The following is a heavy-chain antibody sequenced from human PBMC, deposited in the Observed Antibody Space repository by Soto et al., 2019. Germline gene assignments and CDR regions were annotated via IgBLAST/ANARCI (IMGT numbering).Heavy chain of an antibody. Sequence: EVQLVQSGAEVKKPGESLRISCKGSGYSFTSYWITWVRQMPGKGLEWMGRIDPSDSYTNYSPSFQGHVTISADKSISTASLQSSSLNASDTAMYYCATRRVGFGELLTYWGQGTLVTVSS. D-gene: IGHD3-10*01. J-gene: IGHJ4*02. CDR3: ATRRVGFGELLTY. V-gene: IGHV5-10-1*01. CDR2: IDPSDSYT. CDR1: GYSFTSYW.